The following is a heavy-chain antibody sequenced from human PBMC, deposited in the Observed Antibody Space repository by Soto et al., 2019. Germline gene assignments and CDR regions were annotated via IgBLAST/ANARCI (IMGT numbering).Heavy chain of an antibody. V-gene: IGHV3-23*01. Sequence: EVQLLASGGGLVQPGGSLRLSCAASGFTFSSYDMSWVRQAPGQGLEWVSDIGGSGGSTYYADSVKGRFTISRDNSNNTLYLQMNSLRAALTTVDYCAKDQADRWNPTYWGQGNRVTFSA. CDR2: IGGSGGST. J-gene: IGHJ4*02. D-gene: IGHD1-1*01. CDR3: AKDQADRWNPTY. CDR1: GFTFSSYD.